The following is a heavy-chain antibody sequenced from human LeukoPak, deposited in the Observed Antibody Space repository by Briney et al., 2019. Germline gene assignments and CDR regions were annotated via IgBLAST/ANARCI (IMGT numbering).Heavy chain of an antibody. V-gene: IGHV4-61*08. CDR1: GGSISSGGYY. CDR3: ARSRWLRPDYYGMDV. Sequence: SETLSLTCTVSGGSISSGGYYWSWIRQPPGKGLEWIGYIYHSGSTNYNPSLKSRVTISVDTSKNQFSLKLSSVTAADTAVYYCARSRWLRPDYYGMDVWGQGTTVTVSS. CDR2: IYHSGST. J-gene: IGHJ6*02. D-gene: IGHD5-12*01.